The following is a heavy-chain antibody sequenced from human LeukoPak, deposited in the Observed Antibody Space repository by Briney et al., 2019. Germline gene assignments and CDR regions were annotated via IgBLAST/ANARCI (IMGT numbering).Heavy chain of an antibody. D-gene: IGHD1-26*01. J-gene: IGHJ4*02. CDR3: VRSRIWELLSSFEV. CDR1: GFTVSSNY. V-gene: IGHV3-53*01. CDR2: IYSGGST. Sequence: SGGSLRLSCAASGFTVSSNYMSWVRQAPGKGLEWVSVIYSGGSTYYADSVKGRFTISRDNSKNTVYLQMNSLRADDTATYYCVRSRIWELLSSFEVWGQGALVVVSS.